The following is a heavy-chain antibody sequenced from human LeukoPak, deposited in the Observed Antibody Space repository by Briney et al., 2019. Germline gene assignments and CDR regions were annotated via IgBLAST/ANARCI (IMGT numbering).Heavy chain of an antibody. CDR2: SYSGGTT. J-gene: IGHJ4*02. V-gene: IGHV3-53*01. Sequence: GGSLRLSYAASGFTVSTNYMSWVRQAPGKGLEWVAVSYSGGTTYYADSVKGRFTISRDNSKNKLYLQMNSLRAEDTAVYYCARGPNVFDYWGRGTSVTVSS. D-gene: IGHD4/OR15-4a*01. CDR3: ARGPNVFDY. CDR1: GFTVSTNY.